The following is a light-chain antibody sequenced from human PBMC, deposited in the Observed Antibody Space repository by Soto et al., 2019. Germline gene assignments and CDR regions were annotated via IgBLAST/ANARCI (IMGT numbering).Light chain of an antibody. V-gene: IGKV3-15*01. CDR2: GAS. CDR3: QQYDNWPFT. J-gene: IGKJ3*01. Sequence: EIVMTQSPATLSVSPGERATLSCRASQSVSSNLAWYQQKPGQAPRLLIYGASTRATGVPARFSGSGSGTEFTLTISSLQSEDFVVYYCQQYDNWPFTFGPETKVDIK. CDR1: QSVSSN.